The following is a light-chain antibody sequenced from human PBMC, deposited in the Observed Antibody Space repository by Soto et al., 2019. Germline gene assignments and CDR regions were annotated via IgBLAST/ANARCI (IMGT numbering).Light chain of an antibody. CDR3: LQDYNYPRT. CDR2: ATS. CDR1: QAIRND. V-gene: IGKV1-6*01. Sequence: AIPMTQSPSSLSASVGDRVTITCRASQAIRNDLGWYQQKPGKPPKLLIYATSHLQSGVPSRFSGSGSGTDFFLTISSLQPEDFATYYCLQDYNYPRTFGQGTKVEI. J-gene: IGKJ1*01.